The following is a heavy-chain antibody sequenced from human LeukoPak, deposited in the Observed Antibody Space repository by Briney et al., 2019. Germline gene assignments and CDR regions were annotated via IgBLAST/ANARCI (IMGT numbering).Heavy chain of an antibody. CDR1: GGSISSSNYY. CDR3: ARLSVRGAWVDY. D-gene: IGHD3-10*01. V-gene: IGHV4-39*01. Sequence: SGTLSLTCTVSGGSISSSNYYWGWIRQPPGKGLEWIGSIYYSGSTYYNPSLKSRVTISVDTSKNQFSLNLSSVTAADTAVYYCARLSVRGAWVDYWGQGTLVTVSS. CDR2: IYYSGST. J-gene: IGHJ4*02.